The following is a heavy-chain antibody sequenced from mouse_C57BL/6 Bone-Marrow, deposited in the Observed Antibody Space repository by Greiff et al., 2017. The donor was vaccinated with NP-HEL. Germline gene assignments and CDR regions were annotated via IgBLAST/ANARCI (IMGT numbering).Heavy chain of an antibody. V-gene: IGHV1-55*01. Sequence: QVQLQQPGAELVKPGASVKMSCKASGYTFTSYWITWVKQRPGQGLEWIGDIYPGSGSTNYNEKLKSKATLTVDTSSSTAYMQLSSLTSEYSAVYYCARSGINYDDWGQGTTLTVSS. J-gene: IGHJ2*01. CDR1: GYTFTSYW. D-gene: IGHD2-4*01. CDR2: IYPGSGST. CDR3: ARSGINYDD.